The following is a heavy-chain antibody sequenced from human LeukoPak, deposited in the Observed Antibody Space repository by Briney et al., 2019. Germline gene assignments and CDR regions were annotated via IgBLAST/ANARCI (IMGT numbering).Heavy chain of an antibody. J-gene: IGHJ4*02. D-gene: IGHD4-17*01. CDR2: IYHSGST. CDR1: GGSFSDYY. V-gene: IGHV4-34*01. Sequence: PSETLSLTCAVYGGSFSDYYWTWLRQPPGHGLEWSGEIYHSGSTNYNPSLKSRVTISVDTSKNQFSLKLYSVTAADTAVYYCARGGDYGDYVFHYWGQGTLVTVSS. CDR3: ARGGDYGDYVFHY.